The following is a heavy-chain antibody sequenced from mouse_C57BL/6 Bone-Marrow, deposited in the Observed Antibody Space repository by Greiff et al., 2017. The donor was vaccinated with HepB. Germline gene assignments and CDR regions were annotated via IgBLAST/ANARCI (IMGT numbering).Heavy chain of an antibody. CDR2: IWSDGST. D-gene: IGHD2-5*01. J-gene: IGHJ3*01. CDR1: GFSLTSYG. V-gene: IGHV2-6*03. CDR3: ASPAYYSNYPFAY. Sequence: QVQLKESGPGLVAPSQSLSITCTVSGFSLTSYGVHWVRQPPGKGLEWLVVIWSDGSTTYNSALKSRLSISKDNSKSQVLLKMNSLQTDDTAMYYCASPAYYSNYPFAYWGQGTLVTVSA.